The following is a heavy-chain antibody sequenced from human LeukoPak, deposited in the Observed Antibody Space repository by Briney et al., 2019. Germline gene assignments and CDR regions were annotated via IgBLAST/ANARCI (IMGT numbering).Heavy chain of an antibody. D-gene: IGHD3-16*02. V-gene: IGHV4-59*01. CDR1: GGSISSYY. CDR2: IYYSGST. CDR3: ASVLRAYDYVWGSYRTDNWFDP. Sequence: SETLSLTCTVSGGSISSYYWSWIRQPPGKGLEWIGYIYYSGSTNYNPSLKSRVTISVDTFKNQFSLKLSSVTAADTAVYYCASVLRAYDYVWGSYRTDNWFDPWGQGTLVTVSS. J-gene: IGHJ5*02.